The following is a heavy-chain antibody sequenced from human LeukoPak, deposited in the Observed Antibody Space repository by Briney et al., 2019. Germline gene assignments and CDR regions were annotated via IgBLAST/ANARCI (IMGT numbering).Heavy chain of an antibody. J-gene: IGHJ6*03. V-gene: IGHV1-18*01. CDR1: GYTFTSYG. Sequence: ASVKVSCKASGYTFTSYGISWVRQAPGQGLEWMGWISAYNGNTNYAQKLQGRVTMTTDTSTSTAYMELRSLRSDDTAVYYCARVGSAATLRYYYYYYMDVWGKGTTVTISS. CDR2: ISAYNGNT. CDR3: ARVGSAATLRYYYYYYMDV. D-gene: IGHD2-15*01.